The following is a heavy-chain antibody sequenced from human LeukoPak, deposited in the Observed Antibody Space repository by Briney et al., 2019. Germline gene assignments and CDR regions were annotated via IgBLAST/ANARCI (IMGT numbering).Heavy chain of an antibody. CDR1: GFTFSSYW. J-gene: IGHJ4*02. CDR3: ARELLGHGYNSGDFDY. Sequence: GGSLRLSCAASGFTFSSYWMNWVRQAPGKGLEWVANIKQDGNEKYYVDSVKGRFTISRDNARNSLYLQMNSLRAEDTAVYYCARELLGHGYNSGDFDYWGQGTLVTVSS. D-gene: IGHD5-24*01. V-gene: IGHV3-7*01. CDR2: IKQDGNEK.